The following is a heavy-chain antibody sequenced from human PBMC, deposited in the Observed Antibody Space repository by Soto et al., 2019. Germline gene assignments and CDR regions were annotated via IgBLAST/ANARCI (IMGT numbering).Heavy chain of an antibody. CDR2: ISSSSNTI. V-gene: IGHV3-48*01. CDR3: ARELERVFDY. J-gene: IGHJ4*02. D-gene: IGHD1-1*01. CDR1: GFTFSTYS. Sequence: PGGSLRLSCAASGFTFSTYSMNWVRQAPGKGLEWISYISSSSNTIYYADSVKGRFTISRDNSKNTLYLQMNSLRIEDTAVYYCARELERVFDYWGQGTLVTVSS.